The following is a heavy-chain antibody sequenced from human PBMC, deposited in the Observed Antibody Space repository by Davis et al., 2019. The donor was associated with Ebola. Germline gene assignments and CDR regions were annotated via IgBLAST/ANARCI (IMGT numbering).Heavy chain of an antibody. D-gene: IGHD5-12*01. CDR1: GYTFTSYG. CDR3: TTPGGQDSGYDVFDI. Sequence: AASVKVSCKASGYTFTSYGISWVRQAPGQGLEWMGWISTYNGNTNYAQKLQGRVTMTTDTSTTTVYMDLSSLRSEDTALYYCTTPGGQDSGYDVFDIWGQGTLVTVSS. J-gene: IGHJ4*02. V-gene: IGHV1-18*01. CDR2: ISTYNGNT.